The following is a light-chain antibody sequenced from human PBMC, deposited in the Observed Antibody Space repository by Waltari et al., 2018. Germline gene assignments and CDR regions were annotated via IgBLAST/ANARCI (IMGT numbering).Light chain of an antibody. CDR1: SSNIGAGYD. V-gene: IGLV1-40*01. J-gene: IGLJ2*01. CDR2: GNS. Sequence: QSVLTQPPSVSGAPGQRVPISCTGSSSNIGAGYDVPWYQQLPGTAPKLLIHGNSNRPSGVPDRFSGSKSGTSASLAITGLQAEDEADYYCQSYDSSLSAVVFGGGTKLTVL. CDR3: QSYDSSLSAVV.